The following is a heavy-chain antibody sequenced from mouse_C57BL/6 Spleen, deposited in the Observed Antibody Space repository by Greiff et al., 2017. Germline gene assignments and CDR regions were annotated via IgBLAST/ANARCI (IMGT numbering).Heavy chain of an antibody. CDR1: GYTFTSYW. V-gene: IGHV1-7*01. CDR2: INPSSGYT. CDR3: ARPVTTVVATGCDYAMDY. D-gene: IGHD1-1*01. Sequence: VQLQQSGAELAKPGASVKLSCKASGYTFTSYWMHWVKQRPGQGLEWIGYINPSSGYTKYNQKFKDKATLTADKSSSTAYMQLSSLTYEDSAVYYCARPVTTVVATGCDYAMDYWGQGTSVTVSS. J-gene: IGHJ4*01.